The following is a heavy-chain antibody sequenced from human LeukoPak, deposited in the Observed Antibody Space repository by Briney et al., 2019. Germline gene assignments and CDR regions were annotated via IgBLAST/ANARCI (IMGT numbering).Heavy chain of an antibody. D-gene: IGHD1-26*01. CDR2: IYYIGST. Sequence: PSETLSLTCTVSGGSFSSYYWSWIRQPPGKGLDWIGYIYYIGSTNNNPSLNSRATISVDTSKNQFSLKLSSVTAADTAVYYCARRRVGAYYFDYWGQGTLVTVSS. V-gene: IGHV4-59*08. CDR1: GGSFSSYY. CDR3: ARRRVGAYYFDY. J-gene: IGHJ4*02.